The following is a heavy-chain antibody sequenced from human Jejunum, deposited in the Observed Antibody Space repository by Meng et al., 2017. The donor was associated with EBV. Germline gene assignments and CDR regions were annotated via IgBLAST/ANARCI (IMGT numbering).Heavy chain of an antibody. CDR3: AHKGSGSYPLDY. CDR2: IYWDDSR. V-gene: IGHV2-5*02. D-gene: IGHD1-26*01. Sequence: HITMEASGPTLVKPTQTLTLTCTVSGFSLTTNGVGVGWIRQPPGKALEWLAVIYWDDSRLYSPSLNSRLTITKDTSKSQVVLTMTDMDPVDTATYYCAHKGSGSYPLDYWGQGTLVTVSS. CDR1: GFSLTTNGVG. J-gene: IGHJ4*02.